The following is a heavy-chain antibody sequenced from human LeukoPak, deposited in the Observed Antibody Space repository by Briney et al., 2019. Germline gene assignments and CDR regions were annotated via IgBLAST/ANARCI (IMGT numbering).Heavy chain of an antibody. J-gene: IGHJ4*02. D-gene: IGHD3-3*01. CDR2: INTNTGNP. V-gene: IGHV7-4-1*02. CDR1: GYTFTTYA. Sequence: ASVEVSCKASGYTFTTYAMNWVRQAPGQGLEWMGWINTNTGNPAYAQGFTGRFVFSLDTSVSTAYLQISSLKAEDTAVYYCARFNSNGIFWGQGTLVTVSS. CDR3: ARFNSNGIF.